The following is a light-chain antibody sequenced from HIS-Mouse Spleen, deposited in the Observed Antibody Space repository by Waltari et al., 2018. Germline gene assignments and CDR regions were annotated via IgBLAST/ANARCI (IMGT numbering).Light chain of an antibody. V-gene: IGLV3-10*01. CDR3: YSTDSSGNHRV. CDR2: EDS. CDR1: ALTKKY. J-gene: IGLJ2*01. Sequence: SYELTQPPSVSVSPGQTARITCSGDALTKKYAYWYQQKSGQAPVLVIYEDSKRPSGITERFSGSSSGTMATLTISGAQVEDEADYYCYSTDSSGNHRVFGGGTKLTVL.